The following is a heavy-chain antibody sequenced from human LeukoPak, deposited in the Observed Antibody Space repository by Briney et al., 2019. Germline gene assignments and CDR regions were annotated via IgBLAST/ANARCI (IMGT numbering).Heavy chain of an antibody. CDR3: AREGGFYRPLDY. D-gene: IGHD3-3*01. V-gene: IGHV4-4*02. CDR1: GFTSTNTW. CDR2: VHLDGRT. Sequence: TGGSLRLSCAASGFTSTNTWMTWVRQPPGKGLEWIGEVHLDGRTNYNPSLKSRLIMSVDLPENHISLKLTSVTAADTAVYYCAREGGFYRPLDYSGQGTLVTVSS. J-gene: IGHJ4*02.